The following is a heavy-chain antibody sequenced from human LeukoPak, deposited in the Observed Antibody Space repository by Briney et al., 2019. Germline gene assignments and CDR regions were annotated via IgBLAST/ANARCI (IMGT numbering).Heavy chain of an antibody. Sequence: SETLSLTCTVSGGSISSGSYYWSWIRQPAGKGLEWIGRIYTSGSTNYNPSLKSRVTISVDTSKNQFSLKLSSVTAADTAVYYCARGDGSYYYFDYWGQGILVTVSS. CDR1: GGSISSGSYY. V-gene: IGHV4-61*02. J-gene: IGHJ4*02. CDR3: ARGDGSYYYFDY. D-gene: IGHD1-26*01. CDR2: IYTSGST.